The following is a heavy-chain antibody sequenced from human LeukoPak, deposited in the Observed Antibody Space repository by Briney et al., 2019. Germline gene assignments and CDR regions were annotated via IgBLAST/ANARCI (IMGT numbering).Heavy chain of an antibody. J-gene: IGHJ6*02. D-gene: IGHD5-12*01. V-gene: IGHV4-39*07. CDR1: GGSISTSSYY. Sequence: PSETLSLTCTVSGGSISTSSYYWGWIRQPPEKGLEWIGSIYHSRSTYYNASLKSRVTISVDTSKNQFSLKLGSVTAADTAVYYCARSPSGYDTPYYYYGMDVWGQGTTVTVSS. CDR2: IYHSRST. CDR3: ARSPSGYDTPYYYYGMDV.